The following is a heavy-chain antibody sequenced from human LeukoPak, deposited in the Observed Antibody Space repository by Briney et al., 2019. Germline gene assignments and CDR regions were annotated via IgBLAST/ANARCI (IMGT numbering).Heavy chain of an antibody. J-gene: IGHJ6*02. CDR2: ISYDGRNK. V-gene: IGHV3-30*04. CDR1: GFTLSNYA. Sequence: PGGSLRLSCAASGFTLSNYAVHWVRQAPGKGLEWVAVISYDGRNKYYADSVRGRFIISRDNSKNTLYLQMNSPRAEDTAVYYCAGIAVAGRAYGMDVWGQGTTVTVSS. D-gene: IGHD6-19*01. CDR3: AGIAVAGRAYGMDV.